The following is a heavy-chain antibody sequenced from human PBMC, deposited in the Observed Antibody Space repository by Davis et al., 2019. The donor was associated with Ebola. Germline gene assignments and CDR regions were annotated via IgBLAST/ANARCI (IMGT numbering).Heavy chain of an antibody. Sequence: GSLRLSCTVSGGSISSGGYYWSWIRQHPGKGLEWIGEINHSGSTNYNPSLKSRVTISVDTSKNQFSLKLSSVTAADTAVYYCARGYCSGGSCYYGAYYYYGMDVWGQGTTVTVSS. D-gene: IGHD2-15*01. CDR2: INHSGST. CDR1: GGSISSGGYY. J-gene: IGHJ6*02. CDR3: ARGYCSGGSCYYGAYYYYGMDV. V-gene: IGHV4-39*07.